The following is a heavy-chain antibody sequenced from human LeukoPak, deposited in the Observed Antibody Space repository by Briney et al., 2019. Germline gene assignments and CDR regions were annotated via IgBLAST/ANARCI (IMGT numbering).Heavy chain of an antibody. CDR2: IHHSGSA. J-gene: IGHJ3*02. CDR3: ARQVMVGTNTGAFDS. V-gene: IGHV4-4*02. Sequence: SETLSLTCAVSGGSISSSNWWSWVRQPPVKGLEWIAEIHHSGSANYNPSLKSRVIILGDKSKNQFSLKLSSVTAADTAVYYCARQVMVGTNTGAFDSWGQGTMVTVSS. CDR1: GGSISSSNW. D-gene: IGHD1-26*01.